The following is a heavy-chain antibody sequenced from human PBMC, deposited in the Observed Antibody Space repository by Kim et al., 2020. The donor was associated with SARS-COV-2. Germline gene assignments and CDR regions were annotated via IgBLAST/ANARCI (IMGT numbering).Heavy chain of an antibody. D-gene: IGHD3-22*01. V-gene: IGHV4-31*02. Sequence: RVTIAVDTSKNQFSLKLSSVTAADTAVYYCARAYDSSGYYAGYGMDVWGQGTTVTVSS. J-gene: IGHJ6*02. CDR3: ARAYDSSGYYAGYGMDV.